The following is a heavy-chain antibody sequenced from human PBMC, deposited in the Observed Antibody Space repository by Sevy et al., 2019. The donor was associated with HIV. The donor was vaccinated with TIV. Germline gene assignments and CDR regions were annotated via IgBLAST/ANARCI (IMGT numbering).Heavy chain of an antibody. D-gene: IGHD4-17*01. V-gene: IGHV3-48*02. Sequence: GGSLRLSCAASGFTFSSYSMNWVRQAPGKGLEWVSYISSSSSTIYYADSVKGRFTISRDNAKNSLYLQMNSLRDEETAVYYCARRATVGNYYYYGMDVWGQGTTVTVSS. CDR3: ARRATVGNYYYYGMDV. CDR2: ISSSSSTI. J-gene: IGHJ6*02. CDR1: GFTFSSYS.